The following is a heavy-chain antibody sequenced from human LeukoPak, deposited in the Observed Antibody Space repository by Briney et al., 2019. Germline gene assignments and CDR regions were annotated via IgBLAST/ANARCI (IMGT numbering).Heavy chain of an antibody. J-gene: IGHJ4*02. D-gene: IGHD6-19*01. CDR3: ARVPLVSGWLKELYYFDY. V-gene: IGHV3-21*01. CDR1: GFTFSSYS. Sequence: PGGSLRLSCAASGFTFSSYSMTWVRQAPGKGLEWVSSISSSSSYIYYADSVKGRFTISRDNAKNSLYLQMNSLRAEDTAVYYCARVPLVSGWLKELYYFDYWGQGTLVTVSS. CDR2: ISSSSSYI.